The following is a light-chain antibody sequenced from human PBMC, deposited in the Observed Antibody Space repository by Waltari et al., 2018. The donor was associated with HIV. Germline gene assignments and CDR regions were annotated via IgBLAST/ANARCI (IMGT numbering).Light chain of an antibody. J-gene: IGKJ1*01. V-gene: IGKV1-39*01. CDR2: ATS. CDR3: QESYGAPPWT. Sequence: DIQMTQSPSSLSASVGDRVPIPCRASQTVLTYLTWYHRKPGKAPKLLIYATSNLEGGVPSRFSGSGFGTDFTLTISSLQPEDFATYFCQESYGAPPWTFGQGTTVDVK. CDR1: QTVLTY.